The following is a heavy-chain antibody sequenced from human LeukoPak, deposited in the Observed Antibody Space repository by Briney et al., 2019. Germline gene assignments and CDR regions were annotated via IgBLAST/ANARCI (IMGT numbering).Heavy chain of an antibody. J-gene: IGHJ5*02. V-gene: IGHV3-7*03. CDR2: INEDGSGK. CDR1: GFTFSSYW. Sequence: PGGSLRLSCAVSGFTFSSYWMSWVRQAPGKGLEGVANINEDGSGKYYMDSVKGRFTISRENAKNSLYLQMNSLRAEDTAIFYCMRSEVGRNWFDPWGQGTLVTVSS. D-gene: IGHD3-3*01. CDR3: MRSEVGRNWFDP.